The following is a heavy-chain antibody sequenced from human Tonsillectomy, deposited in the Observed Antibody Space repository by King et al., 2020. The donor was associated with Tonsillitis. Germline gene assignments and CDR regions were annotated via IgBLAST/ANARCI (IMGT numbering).Heavy chain of an antibody. J-gene: IGHJ4*02. V-gene: IGHV1-69*05. CDR3: ARAPADSHHRIAY. Sequence: QLVQSGAEVKKPGSSVKVSCKVSGGTLRSDGISWVRQAPVQGLEWMSLISPTFDTRNKAQKFQGRVTITPEDAAGTAYMELGSLKFEDTAVYYCARAPADSHHRIAYWGQGTLVIVSS. D-gene: IGHD2-15*01. CDR2: ISPTFDTR. CDR1: GGTLRSDG.